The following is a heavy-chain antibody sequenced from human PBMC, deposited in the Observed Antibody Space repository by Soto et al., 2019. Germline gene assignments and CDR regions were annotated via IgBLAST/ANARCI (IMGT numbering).Heavy chain of an antibody. CDR1: GFTFSSYA. V-gene: IGHV3-23*01. D-gene: IGHD3-22*01. Sequence: GGSLRLSCAASGFTFSSYAMTWVRQAPGKGLEWVSAISGSGGSTYYADSVKGRFTISRDNSKNTLYLQMNSLRAEDTAVYYCARDRVESGYPEYFQHWGQGTLVTVSS. CDR2: ISGSGGST. J-gene: IGHJ1*01. CDR3: ARDRVESGYPEYFQH.